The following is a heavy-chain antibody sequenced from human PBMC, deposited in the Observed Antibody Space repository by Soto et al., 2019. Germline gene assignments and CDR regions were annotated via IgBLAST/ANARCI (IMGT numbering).Heavy chain of an antibody. CDR3: ARQRTTVVTQAYFDH. CDR1: GESISSSSYY. CDR2: IYYSGRT. V-gene: IGHV4-39*01. J-gene: IGHJ4*02. Sequence: SETLSLTCIVSGESISSSSYYWGWIRQPPGKGLEWIGSIYYSGRTYYNPSFKSRVTTSIDTSKNQFSLKLSSVTATDTAVYYCARQRTTVVTQAYFDHWGQGALVTVSS. D-gene: IGHD2-21*02.